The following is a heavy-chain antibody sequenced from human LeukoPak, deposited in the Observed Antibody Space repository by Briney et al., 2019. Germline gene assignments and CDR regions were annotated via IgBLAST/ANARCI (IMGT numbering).Heavy chain of an antibody. J-gene: IGHJ5*02. CDR1: GGSFSGYY. CDR3: ARGVLKRTRTNRIAPRHNWFDP. D-gene: IGHD6-13*01. CDR2: INHSGST. Sequence: PETLSLTCAVYGGSFSGYYWSWIRQPPGKGLEWIGEINHSGSTNYNPSLKSRVTISVDTSKNQFSLKLSSVTAADTAVYYCARGVLKRTRTNRIAPRHNWFDPWGQGTLVTVSS. V-gene: IGHV4-34*01.